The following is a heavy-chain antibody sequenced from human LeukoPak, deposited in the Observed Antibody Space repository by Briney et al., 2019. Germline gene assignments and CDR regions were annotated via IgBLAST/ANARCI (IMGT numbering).Heavy chain of an antibody. J-gene: IGHJ5*02. CDR2: IYSGGST. CDR3: ARGPSGYRELKWFDP. V-gene: IGHV3-66*02. Sequence: GGSLRLSCAASGFTVSSSYMNWVRQALGKGLEWVSVIYSGGSTYYADSVKGRFTISRDNSKNTLYLQMNSLRAEDTAVYYCARGPSGYRELKWFDPWGQGTLVTVSS. D-gene: IGHD3-22*01. CDR1: GFTVSSSY.